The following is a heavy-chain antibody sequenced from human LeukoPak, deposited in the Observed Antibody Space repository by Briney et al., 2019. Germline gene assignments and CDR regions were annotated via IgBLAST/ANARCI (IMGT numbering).Heavy chain of an antibody. CDR1: GGSTSISGFY. CDR2: TYDSGNT. Sequence: SETLSLTCSVSGGSTSISGFYWNWIRQLPGKGLEWIGYTYDSGNTYYNPSFGSRVTISTDTSMNQFFLKSHSVTAADTAVYYCARSSGWRDALDFWGRGTMVTVSS. CDR3: ARSSGWRDALDF. D-gene: IGHD6-19*01. J-gene: IGHJ3*01. V-gene: IGHV4-31*03.